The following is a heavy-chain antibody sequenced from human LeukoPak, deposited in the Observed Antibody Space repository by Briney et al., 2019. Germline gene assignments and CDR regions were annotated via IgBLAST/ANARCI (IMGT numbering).Heavy chain of an antibody. CDR1: GGSISSYY. Sequence: PSETLSLTCTVSGGSISSYYWSWIRQPPGKGLEWIGYIYYSGSTNYNPSLKSRVTISVDTSKNQFSLKLSSVTAADTAVYYCASLSGVVPAARFDYWGQGTLVTVSS. CDR2: IYYSGST. CDR3: ASLSGVVPAARFDY. J-gene: IGHJ4*02. V-gene: IGHV4-59*01. D-gene: IGHD2-2*01.